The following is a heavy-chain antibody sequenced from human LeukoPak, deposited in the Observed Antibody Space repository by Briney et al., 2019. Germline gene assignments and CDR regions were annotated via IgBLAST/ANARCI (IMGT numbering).Heavy chain of an antibody. CDR1: GFTFSNYW. CDR2: ISGSGGST. CDR3: AKGERITMVRGVISHYFDY. D-gene: IGHD3-10*01. V-gene: IGHV3-23*01. Sequence: PGGSLRLSCAASGFTFSNYWMHWVRQAPGKGLEWVSAISGSGGSTYYADSVKGRFTISRDNSKNTLYLQMNSLRAEDTAVYYCAKGERITMVRGVISHYFDYWGQGTLVTVSS. J-gene: IGHJ4*02.